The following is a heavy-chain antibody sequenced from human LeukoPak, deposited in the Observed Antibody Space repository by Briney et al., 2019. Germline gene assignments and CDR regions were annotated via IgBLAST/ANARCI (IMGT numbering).Heavy chain of an antibody. V-gene: IGHV3-23*01. CDR2: ISGSGGST. CDR3: ASDGCSGGSCYSGYLYYFDY. Sequence: GGSLRLSCAASGFTFSSYAMSWVRQAPGRGLEWVSAISGSGGSTYYADSVKGRFTISRDNSKSTLYLQMNSLRAEDTAEYYCASDGCSGGSCYSGYLYYFDYWGQGTLVTVSS. J-gene: IGHJ4*02. CDR1: GFTFSSYA. D-gene: IGHD2-15*01.